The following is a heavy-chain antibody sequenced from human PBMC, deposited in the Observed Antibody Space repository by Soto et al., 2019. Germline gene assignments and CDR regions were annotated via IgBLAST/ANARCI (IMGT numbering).Heavy chain of an antibody. Sequence: LRLSCAASGFTFSSYAMHWVRQAPGKGLEWVAVISYDGSNKYYADSVKGRFTISRDNSKNTLYLQMNSLRAEDTAVYYCARDSGDYGFDYWGQGTLVTVSS. CDR3: ARDSGDYGFDY. CDR2: ISYDGSNK. D-gene: IGHD2-21*02. CDR1: GFTFSSYA. V-gene: IGHV3-30-3*01. J-gene: IGHJ4*02.